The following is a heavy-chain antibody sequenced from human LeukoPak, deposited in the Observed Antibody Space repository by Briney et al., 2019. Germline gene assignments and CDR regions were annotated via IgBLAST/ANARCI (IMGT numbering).Heavy chain of an antibody. Sequence: SETLSLTCAVYGGSFSGYYWGWIHQPPGKGLEWIGSIYYSGSTYYNPSLKSRVTISVDTSKNQFSLKLSPVTAADTAVYYCARERQSAPSDYWGQGTLVTVSS. CDR2: IYYSGST. CDR1: GGSFSGYY. J-gene: IGHJ4*02. V-gene: IGHV4-34*01. D-gene: IGHD4-11*01. CDR3: ARERQSAPSDY.